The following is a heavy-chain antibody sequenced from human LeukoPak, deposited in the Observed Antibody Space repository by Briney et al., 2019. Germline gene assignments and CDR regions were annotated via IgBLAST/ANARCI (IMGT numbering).Heavy chain of an antibody. CDR1: GFTFTKYA. J-gene: IGHJ6*02. D-gene: IGHD6-13*01. CDR3: ARDPMGSSWYSYFYYYGMDV. V-gene: IGHV3-30-3*01. Sequence: GGSLRLSCAASGFTFTKYAMHRVRQAPGKGLEWVAVISEDGNNKYFADSVKGRFTISRDTSNDTLFLQMNSLHTEDTAVYYCARDPMGSSWYSYFYYYGMDVWGQGTTVTVSS. CDR2: ISEDGNNK.